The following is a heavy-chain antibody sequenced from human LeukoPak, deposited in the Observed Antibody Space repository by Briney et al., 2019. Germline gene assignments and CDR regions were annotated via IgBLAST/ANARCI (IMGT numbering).Heavy chain of an antibody. CDR1: AFTFSNYG. V-gene: IGHV3-30*02. CDR2: IPYDGRNK. J-gene: IGHJ4*02. CDR3: AKDRISGQGGAARILDY. D-gene: IGHD6-6*01. Sequence: GGSLRLSCAASAFTFSNYGMHWVRQAPGKGLEWVAFIPYDGRNKYYARSVKGRFTISRDTSKNTFYLEMNSLGADDTALYYCAKDRISGQGGAARILDYWGQGILVTVSS.